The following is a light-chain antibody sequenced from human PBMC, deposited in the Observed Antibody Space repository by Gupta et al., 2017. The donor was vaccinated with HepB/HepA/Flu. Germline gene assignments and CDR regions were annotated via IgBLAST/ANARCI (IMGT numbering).Light chain of an antibody. CDR1: SSDIGAYKY. J-gene: IGLJ3*02. CDR3: SAYTRSNTWV. Sequence: QSALTQPASVSGSPGQSITICCSGTSSDIGAYKYVSWYQQHPGKAHKVVMYDVRHRPSGVPNRFSGSRSGNMAFLTISGLEAEDEGNYHCSAYTRSNTWVFGGGTKLTVL. V-gene: IGLV2-14*03. CDR2: DVR.